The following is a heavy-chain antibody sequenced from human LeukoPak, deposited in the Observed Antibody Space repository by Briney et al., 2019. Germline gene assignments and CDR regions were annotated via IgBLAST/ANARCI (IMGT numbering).Heavy chain of an antibody. CDR1: GGSFSGYY. CDR2: INHSGST. D-gene: IGHD6-19*01. V-gene: IGHV4-34*01. Sequence: SETLSLTCAVYGGSFSGYYWNWIRQPPGKGLEWIGEINHSGSTNYNPSLKSRVTISIDTSKNQFSLKLSSVTAPDTALYYCARRILGGSGWTFDYWGQGTLVTVSS. J-gene: IGHJ4*02. CDR3: ARRILGGSGWTFDY.